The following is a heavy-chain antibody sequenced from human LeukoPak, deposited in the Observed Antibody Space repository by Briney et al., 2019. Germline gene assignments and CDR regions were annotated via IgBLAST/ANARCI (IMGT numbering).Heavy chain of an antibody. CDR2: INPNSGGT. J-gene: IGHJ5*02. CDR3: ARAILRKYNWFDP. V-gene: IGHV1-2*02. Sequence: ASVKVSCKASGYTFTGYYMHWVRQAPGQGLEWMGWINPNSGGTNYAQKFQGRVTMTRDTSISTAYMELSRLRSDDTAVYYCARAILRKYNWFDPWGQGTLVTVSS. CDR1: GYTFTGYY. D-gene: IGHD5-24*01.